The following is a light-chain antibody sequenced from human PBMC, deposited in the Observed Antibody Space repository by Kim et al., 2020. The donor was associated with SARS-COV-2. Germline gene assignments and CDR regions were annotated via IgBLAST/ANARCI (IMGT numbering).Light chain of an antibody. J-gene: IGLJ3*02. CDR1: SSNIETNT. CDR3: AAWDDSLNGLV. V-gene: IGLV1-44*01. Sequence: GTRVTIACSGSSSNIETNTVNWYQQLPATAPKLLIYSNNARPSGVPDRFSGSKSGTSASLAIGGRQSEDEADYYCAAWDDSLNGLVFGGGTQLTVL. CDR2: SNN.